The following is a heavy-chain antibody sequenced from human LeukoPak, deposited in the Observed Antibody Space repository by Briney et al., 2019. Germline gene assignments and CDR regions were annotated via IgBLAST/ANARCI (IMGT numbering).Heavy chain of an antibody. CDR3: ARFGDYGWYFDY. V-gene: IGHV3-48*03. J-gene: IGHJ4*02. Sequence: PGGSLRLSCAASGFTFSSYEMNWVRQAPGKGLEWVSYISSSGSTIYYADSVKGRFTISRDNAKNSLYLQMNSLRAEDTAVYYCARFGDYGWYFDYWGQGTLVTVSS. CDR2: ISSSGSTI. CDR1: GFTFSSYE. D-gene: IGHD4-17*01.